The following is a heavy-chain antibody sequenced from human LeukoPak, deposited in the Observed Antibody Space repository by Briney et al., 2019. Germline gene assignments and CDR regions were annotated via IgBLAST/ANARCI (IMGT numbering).Heavy chain of an antibody. D-gene: IGHD3-22*01. V-gene: IGHV3-30*04. Sequence: GGSLRLSCAASGFTFSSYAMHWVRQAPGKGLEWVAVISYDGSNKYYADSVKGRFTISRDNAKNSLYLQMNSLRAEGTAVYYCARSHYDSSAFDYWGQGTLVTVSS. CDR1: GFTFSSYA. CDR2: ISYDGSNK. CDR3: ARSHYDSSAFDY. J-gene: IGHJ4*02.